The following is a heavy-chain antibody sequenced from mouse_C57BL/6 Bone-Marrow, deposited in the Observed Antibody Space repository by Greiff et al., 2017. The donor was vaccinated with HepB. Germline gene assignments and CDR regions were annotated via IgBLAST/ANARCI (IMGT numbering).Heavy chain of an antibody. J-gene: IGHJ4*01. CDR3: TTERDYAMDY. CDR2: IDPENGDT. V-gene: IGHV14-4*01. Sequence: EVKLQESGAELVRPGASVKLSCTASGFNIKDDYMHWVKQRPEQGLEWIGWIDPENGDTEYASKFQGKATITADTSSNTAYLQLSSLTSEDTAVYYCTTERDYAMDYWGQGTSVTVSS. CDR1: GFNIKDDY.